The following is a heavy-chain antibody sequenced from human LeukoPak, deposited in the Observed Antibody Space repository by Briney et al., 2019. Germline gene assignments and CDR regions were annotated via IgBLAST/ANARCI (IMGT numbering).Heavy chain of an antibody. V-gene: IGHV3-30*02. D-gene: IGHD3-3*01. J-gene: IGHJ4*02. Sequence: GGSLRLSCAASGFTFSSYGMHWVRQVPGKGLEWVAIIWYDGSKQYYAHSVEGRSTISRDNSKNTLYLQMDSLRAEDTAVYYCARDRAWNYFDYWGQGTLVTVSS. CDR3: ARDRAWNYFDY. CDR1: GFTFSSYG. CDR2: IWYDGSKQ.